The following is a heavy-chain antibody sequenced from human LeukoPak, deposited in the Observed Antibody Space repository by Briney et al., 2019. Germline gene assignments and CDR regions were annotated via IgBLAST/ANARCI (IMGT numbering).Heavy chain of an antibody. CDR3: ARERPHSRNLDS. CDR2: TYSGDTT. Sequence: GGSLRLSCAASGFTFSSYEMNWVRQAPGKGLEWVSITYSGDTTYYADSVKGRFIISRDDSKNTLSLQMNDLRVEDTAVYYCARERPHSRNLDSWGQGTLVTVSS. CDR1: GFTFSSYE. J-gene: IGHJ4*02. V-gene: IGHV3-66*01.